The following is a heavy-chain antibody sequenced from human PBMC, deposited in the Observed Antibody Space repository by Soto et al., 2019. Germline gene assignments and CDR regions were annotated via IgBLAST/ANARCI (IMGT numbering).Heavy chain of an antibody. Sequence: PSETLSLTCAVSGGSISTINWWTWVRQPPGKGLDWIGEIYQTGSTSYNPSLESRVTISIDKSKNQFSLKLRSVTAADTAVYYCAGVSSRSAFGMDVWGQGATVTVSS. J-gene: IGHJ6*02. CDR1: GGSISTINW. CDR3: AGVSSRSAFGMDV. D-gene: IGHD6-6*01. V-gene: IGHV4-4*02. CDR2: IYQTGST.